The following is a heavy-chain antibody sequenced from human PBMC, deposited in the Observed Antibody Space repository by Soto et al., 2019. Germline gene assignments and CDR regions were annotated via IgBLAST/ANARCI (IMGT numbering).Heavy chain of an antibody. Sequence: ASMKVSCKASGYTFTSYAMHWGRQAPGQRLEWMGWINAGNGNTKYSQKFQGRVTITRDTSASTAYMELSSLRSEDTAVYYCARSSITMIVVDQAFDIWGQGTMVTVSS. V-gene: IGHV1-3*01. J-gene: IGHJ3*02. D-gene: IGHD3-22*01. CDR2: INAGNGNT. CDR3: ARSSITMIVVDQAFDI. CDR1: GYTFTSYA.